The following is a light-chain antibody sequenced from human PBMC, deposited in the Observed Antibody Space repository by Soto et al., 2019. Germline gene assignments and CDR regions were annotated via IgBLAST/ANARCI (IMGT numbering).Light chain of an antibody. V-gene: IGKV1-9*01. CDR2: AAS. J-gene: IGKJ2*01. CDR3: QQLNDRRFS. CDR1: QGNNSF. Sequence: IQFTQSPSSLSASVGDRVTIACRASQGNNSFVAWYQQKSGKAPKLLIYAASTLQSGVPSRFSGSGSGTDFTLTISSLQPEHFATYYCQQLNDRRFSFGQGTKVDIK.